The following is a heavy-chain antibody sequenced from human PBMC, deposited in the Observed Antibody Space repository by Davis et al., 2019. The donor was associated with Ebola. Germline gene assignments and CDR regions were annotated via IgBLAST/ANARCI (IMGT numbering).Heavy chain of an antibody. Sequence: GGSLRLSCAASGFTFSPYSMNWVRQAPGKGLEWVSSISSAGTYIYYADSVKGRFTISRDNAKSSLYLQMNSLRAEDTAVYYCARSSRYSSGWYHDWFDPWGQGTRVTVSS. V-gene: IGHV3-21*01. CDR3: ARSSRYSSGWYHDWFDP. J-gene: IGHJ5*02. CDR1: GFTFSPYS. D-gene: IGHD6-19*01. CDR2: ISSAGTYI.